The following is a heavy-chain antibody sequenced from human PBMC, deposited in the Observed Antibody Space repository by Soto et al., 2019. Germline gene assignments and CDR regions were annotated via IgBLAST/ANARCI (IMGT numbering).Heavy chain of an antibody. CDR3: AREEYYYGSGAFFDY. V-gene: IGHV1-69*08. CDR2: IIPILGIA. Sequence: QVQLVQSGAEVKKPGSSVKVSCKASGGTFSSYTISWVRQAPGQGLEWMGRIIPILGIANYAQKFQGRVTITADKSTSTAYMELSSLRSEDTAVSYCAREEYYYGSGAFFDYWGQGTLVTVSS. J-gene: IGHJ4*02. CDR1: GGTFSSYT. D-gene: IGHD3-10*01.